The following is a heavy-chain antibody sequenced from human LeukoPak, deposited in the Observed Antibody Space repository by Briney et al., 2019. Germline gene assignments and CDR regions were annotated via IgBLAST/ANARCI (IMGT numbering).Heavy chain of an antibody. J-gene: IGHJ6*03. CDR3: AGMYCYDSSGWYYYMDV. CDR1: GGSISSCY. CDR2: IYYSGST. Sequence: SETLSLTCTVSGGSISSCYWSWIRQPPGKGLEWIGYIYYSGSTNYNPSLKSRVTISVDTSKNQFSLKLSSVTAADTAVYYCAGMYCYDSSGWYYYMDVWGKGTTVTVSS. D-gene: IGHD3-22*01. V-gene: IGHV4-59*01.